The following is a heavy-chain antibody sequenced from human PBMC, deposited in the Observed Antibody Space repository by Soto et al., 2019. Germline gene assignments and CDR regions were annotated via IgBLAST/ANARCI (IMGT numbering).Heavy chain of an antibody. Sequence: PSETLSLTCTVSGGSVSSGRYYCSWIRQPPGKGLEWMGDIYYSGSTNYNPSLKSRVTISVDASKNQFSLKLSSVTAADTAVYYCARSTFYYDSSGYYLDASDVWGQGTMVTVSS. CDR1: GGSVSSGRYY. D-gene: IGHD3-22*01. V-gene: IGHV4-61*01. J-gene: IGHJ3*01. CDR2: IYYSGST. CDR3: ARSTFYYDSSGYYLDASDV.